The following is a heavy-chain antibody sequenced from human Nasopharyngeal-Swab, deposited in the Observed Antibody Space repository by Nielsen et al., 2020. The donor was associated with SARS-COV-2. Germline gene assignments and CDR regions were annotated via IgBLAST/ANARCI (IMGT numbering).Heavy chain of an antibody. Sequence: GESLKISCEASGLRFNVYSFHWVRQAPGKGLDWVAFLSYDGITEDYADSVKGRFTISRDNAKNSLYLQMNSLRAEDTAVYYCARLRRDGYNVRALYFDYWGQGTLVTVSS. CDR3: ARLRRDGYNVRALYFDY. D-gene: IGHD5-24*01. V-gene: IGHV3-30-3*01. J-gene: IGHJ4*02. CDR2: LSYDGITE. CDR1: GLRFNVYS.